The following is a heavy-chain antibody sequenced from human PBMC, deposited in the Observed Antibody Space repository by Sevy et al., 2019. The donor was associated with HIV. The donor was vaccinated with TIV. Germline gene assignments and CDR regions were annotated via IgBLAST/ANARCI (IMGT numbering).Heavy chain of an antibody. CDR2: ISHNGTA. Sequence: SETLSLTCAVSGGPFSGYHWSWIRQPPGKGLEWIGMISHNGTATYNPSVKSRVTISADTSRNRLYLRLNSVTDADKAVYYCARGDFPVVEPEPIYLRGFDIWGQGTVVTVSS. J-gene: IGHJ3*02. D-gene: IGHD2-2*01. CDR3: ARGDFPVVEPEPIYLRGFDI. CDR1: GGPFSGYH. V-gene: IGHV4-34*01.